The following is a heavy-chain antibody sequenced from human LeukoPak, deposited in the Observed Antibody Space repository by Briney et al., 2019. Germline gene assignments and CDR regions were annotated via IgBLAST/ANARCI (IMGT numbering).Heavy chain of an antibody. J-gene: IGHJ4*02. CDR1: GFTFSSYA. Sequence: GGSLRLSCAASGFTFSSYAINWVRQAPGKGLEWVAVISYDRSKKYYADSVKGRFTISRDSSKNTLYLQMNTLRAEDTAVYYCATDYGGNSGTDYWGQGTLVTVSS. D-gene: IGHD4-23*01. CDR3: ATDYGGNSGTDY. CDR2: ISYDRSKK. V-gene: IGHV3-30-3*01.